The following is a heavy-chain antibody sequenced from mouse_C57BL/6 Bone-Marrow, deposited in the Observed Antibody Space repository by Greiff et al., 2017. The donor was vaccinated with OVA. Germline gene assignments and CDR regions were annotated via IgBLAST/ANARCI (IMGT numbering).Heavy chain of an antibody. Sequence: VQLQQSGAVLVKPGASVKLSCKASGYTFTSYWMHWVKQRPGQGLEWIGMIHPNSGSTNYNEKFKSKATLTVHNSSITGYKQLSSRTSEESAVYYCARGYYDYGSHDYNAKDYWGQGTSVTVSS. CDR1: GYTFTSYW. J-gene: IGHJ4*01. D-gene: IGHD1-1*01. CDR3: ARGYYDYGSHDYNAKDY. CDR2: IHPNSGST. V-gene: IGHV1-64*01.